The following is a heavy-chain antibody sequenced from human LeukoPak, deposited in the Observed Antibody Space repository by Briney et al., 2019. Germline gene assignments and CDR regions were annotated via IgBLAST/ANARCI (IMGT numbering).Heavy chain of an antibody. CDR1: GDSITSYY. D-gene: IGHD4-17*01. CDR3: ARGNDYADLSS. V-gene: IGHV4-4*07. J-gene: IGHJ4*02. CDR2: FYTSGST. Sequence: SETLSLTCTVSGDSITSYYWSWIRQPAGKGLEWIGRFYTSGSTKYNPSLKSRVTMSVDTSKNQFSLKLSSVTAADTAIYYCARGNDYADLSSRGQGTLVTVSS.